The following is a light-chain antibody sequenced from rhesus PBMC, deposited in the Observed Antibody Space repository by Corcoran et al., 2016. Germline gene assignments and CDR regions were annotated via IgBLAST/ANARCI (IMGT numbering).Light chain of an antibody. Sequence: DIQMTQSPSSLSASVGDTVTITCRASQGINNFLVWYQQKPGKAPKPLIYYASNLETGVPSRFSGSVSGTDFNLTISSLQPEDFATYYCQQHNSYPRTFGQGTKVEIK. J-gene: IGKJ1*01. CDR3: QQHNSYPRT. CDR1: QGINNF. V-gene: IGKV1S14*01. CDR2: YAS.